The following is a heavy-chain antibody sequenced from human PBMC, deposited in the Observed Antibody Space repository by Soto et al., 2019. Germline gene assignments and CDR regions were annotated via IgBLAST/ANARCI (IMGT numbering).Heavy chain of an antibody. CDR3: AREGADLVVVVAATNDFDI. CDR2: ISSSSSYI. CDR1: GFTFSSYS. Sequence: EVQLVESGGGLVKPGGSLRLSCAASGFTFSSYSMNLVRQAPGKGLEWVSSISSSSSYIYYAVSVKGRFTISRDNAKNSLYLQMNSLRAEDTAVYYCAREGADLVVVVAATNDFDIWGQGTMVTVSS. V-gene: IGHV3-21*01. J-gene: IGHJ3*02. D-gene: IGHD2-15*01.